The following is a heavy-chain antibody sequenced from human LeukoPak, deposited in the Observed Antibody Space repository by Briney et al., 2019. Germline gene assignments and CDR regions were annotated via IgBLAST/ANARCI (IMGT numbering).Heavy chain of an antibody. CDR1: GFTFSNAW. D-gene: IGHD1-26*01. CDR3: ARESGSRGDFDF. Sequence: PGGSLRLSCAASGFTFSNAWMSWVRQAPGKGLEWLALIWHDGTGQHYADSVKGRFTISRDNAKNTLYLQVNSLRVEDTAVYYCARESGSRGDFDFWGQGTLVTVSS. J-gene: IGHJ4*02. CDR2: IWHDGTGQ. V-gene: IGHV3-33*08.